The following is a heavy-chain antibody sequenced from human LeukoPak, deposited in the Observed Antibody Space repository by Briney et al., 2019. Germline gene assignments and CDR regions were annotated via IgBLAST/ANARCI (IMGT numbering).Heavy chain of an antibody. V-gene: IGHV3-74*01. CDR1: GLTLSNFW. D-gene: IGHD1-26*01. J-gene: IGHJ3*01. CDR3: ARVIGWDEPFDL. CDR2: INTDGSST. Sequence: GGSLRLSCSASGLTLSNFWIHWVRQAPGKGLVWVSRINTDGSSTNYADSVKGRFAVSRDNAKNTLYLQMNSLRVEDTAVYYCARVIGWDEPFDLWGQGTMVTVSS.